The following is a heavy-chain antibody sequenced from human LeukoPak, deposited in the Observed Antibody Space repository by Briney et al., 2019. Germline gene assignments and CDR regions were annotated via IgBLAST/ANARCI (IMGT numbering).Heavy chain of an antibody. Sequence: SETLSLTCTVSGASISSSSSYWGWLRQPPGKGLEWIGSISYSGSTYYNPSLKSRVTISVDTSKNQFSLKLTSVTAADTAVYYCARQDGVVTAIPLIFFDYWGQGTLVTVSS. D-gene: IGHD2-21*02. CDR3: ARQDGVVTAIPLIFFDY. V-gene: IGHV4-39*01. CDR1: GASISSSSSY. CDR2: ISYSGST. J-gene: IGHJ4*02.